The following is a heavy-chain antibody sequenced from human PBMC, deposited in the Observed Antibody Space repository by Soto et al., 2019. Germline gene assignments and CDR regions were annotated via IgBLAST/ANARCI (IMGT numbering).Heavy chain of an antibody. J-gene: IGHJ4*02. V-gene: IGHV3-74*01. D-gene: IGHD5-18*01. Sequence: EVQLVESGGGLVQPGGSLRLSCFGSGFTFNSYWMHWVRQAPGKGLVWVSRINSAGSASSYADSVKGRFTVSRDNAKNTLYLQMNSLSAEDTAVYYCATGGYSYDWGYWGQGTLVTVSS. CDR1: GFTFNSYW. CDR3: ATGGYSYDWGY. CDR2: INSAGSAS.